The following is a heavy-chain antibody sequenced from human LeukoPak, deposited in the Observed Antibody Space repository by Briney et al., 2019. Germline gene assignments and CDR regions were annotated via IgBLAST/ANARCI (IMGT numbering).Heavy chain of an antibody. CDR1: GGSISSYF. V-gene: IGHV4-4*07. CDR3: ARHRVAYCGGDCLHGFDP. CDR2: IYTSGST. D-gene: IGHD2-21*01. Sequence: SETLSLTCTVSGGSISSYFWSWIRQPAGKGLEWIGRIYTSGSTNYNPSLKSRVTMSVDTSKNQFSLKLSSVTAADTAVYYCARHRVAYCGGDCLHGFDPWGQGTLVTVSS. J-gene: IGHJ5*02.